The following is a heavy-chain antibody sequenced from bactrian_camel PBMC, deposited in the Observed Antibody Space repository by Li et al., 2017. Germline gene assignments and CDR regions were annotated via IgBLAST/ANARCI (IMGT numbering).Heavy chain of an antibody. D-gene: IGHD1*01. V-gene: IGHV3S40*01. CDR3: AGDVRKSEGVWPLAESNYYS. CDR1: GFTFSSYG. CDR2: ISDGGGTT. J-gene: IGHJ4*01. Sequence: QLVESGGGLVQPGGSLRLACAAAGFTFSSYGMTWVRQAPGKGLEWVSTISDGGGTTYYAASVKGRFAISKDNAKNTVYLQLNSLKPEDTGMYYCAGDVRKSEGVWPLAESNYYSWGQGTQVTVS.